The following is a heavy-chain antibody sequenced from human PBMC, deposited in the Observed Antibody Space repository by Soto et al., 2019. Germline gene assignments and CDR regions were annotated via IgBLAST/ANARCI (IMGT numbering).Heavy chain of an antibody. CDR1: GHPFTDYF. CDR2: ISLYHHST. D-gene: IGHD2-21*02. Sequence: GASVKVSCKTSGHPFTDYFIHWVRQAPGQGLEWMGIISLYHHSTSYAQKFQGRLTVTADTSTTTVYMDLSSLTSEDSAVYWCARELYSCGGDCPYYMDYWGQGTLVTVSS. CDR3: ARELYSCGGDCPYYMDY. V-gene: IGHV1-46*01. J-gene: IGHJ4*02.